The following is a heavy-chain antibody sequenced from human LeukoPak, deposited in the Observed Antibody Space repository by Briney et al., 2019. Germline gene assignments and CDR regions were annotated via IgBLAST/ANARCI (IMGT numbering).Heavy chain of an antibody. V-gene: IGHV3-30-3*01. CDR1: GFTFNTYA. D-gene: IGHD4-11*01. CDR3: ARGEVDSNVDY. CDR2: ISYDGGNK. Sequence: QPGGSLRLPCAASGFTFNTYAMHWVRQAPGKGLEWVAVISYDGGNKYYADSVKGRFTISRDNSKNTLFLQMNSLRAEDTAVYYCARGEVDSNVDYWGQGTLVTVSS. J-gene: IGHJ4*02.